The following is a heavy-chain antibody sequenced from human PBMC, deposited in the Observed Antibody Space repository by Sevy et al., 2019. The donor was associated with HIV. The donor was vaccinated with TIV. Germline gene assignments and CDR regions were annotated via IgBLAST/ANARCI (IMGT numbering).Heavy chain of an antibody. CDR2: VYYTGGT. CDR3: ARRNDFDI. CDR1: GGSINSDH. Sequence: SETLSLTCTVSGGSINSDHWNWIRQPPGKGLEWIGYVYYTGGTNYNPSLKNRVTISVDRTKNQFSLNLTSVTAADTAWYYCARRNDFDIWGQGTMVTVSS. J-gene: IGHJ3*02. V-gene: IGHV4-59*08.